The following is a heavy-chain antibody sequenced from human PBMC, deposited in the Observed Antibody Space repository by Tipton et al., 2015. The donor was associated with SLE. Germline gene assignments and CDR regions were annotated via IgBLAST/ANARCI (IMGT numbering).Heavy chain of an antibody. V-gene: IGHV6-1*01. CDR1: GDSVSSNTAA. CDR2: TYYRSKWKS. J-gene: IGHJ4*02. D-gene: IGHD2-15*01. CDR3: VRGFCEAASGYFDY. Sequence: GLVKPSQTLSLTCAISGDSVSSNTAAWNWIRQSPSRGLEWLGRTYYRSKWKSDYALSVKSRIIINPDTSKNQFSLRLSSVTPEDTAIYYCVRGFCEAASGYFDYWGQGTLVTVSS.